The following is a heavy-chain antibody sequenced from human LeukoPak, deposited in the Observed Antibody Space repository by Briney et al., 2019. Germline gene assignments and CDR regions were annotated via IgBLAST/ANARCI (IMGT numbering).Heavy chain of an antibody. Sequence: GGSLRLSCAASGFTFSSYSMNWVRQAPGRGLEWVSYISSSSSTIYYADSVKGRFTIPRDNAKNSLYLQMNSLRAEDTAVYYCARAHHLIAAAGNIYYYYYMDVWGKGTTVTVSS. CDR3: ARAHHLIAAAGNIYYYYYMDV. CDR1: GFTFSSYS. D-gene: IGHD6-13*01. J-gene: IGHJ6*03. V-gene: IGHV3-48*04. CDR2: ISSSSSTI.